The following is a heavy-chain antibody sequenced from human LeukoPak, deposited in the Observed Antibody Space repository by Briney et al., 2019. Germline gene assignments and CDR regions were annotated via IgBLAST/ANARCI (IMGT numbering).Heavy chain of an antibody. D-gene: IGHD2-2*01. J-gene: IGHJ4*02. CDR3: ASLYCSSTSCYQTFDY. CDR1: TYSISSGYF. Sequence: SETLSLTCTVSTYSISSGYFWGWIRQPPGKGLEWIGSIYHSGNTYYNPSLKSRVTISGDTSKNQFSLKLSSVTAADTAVYYCASLYCSSTSCYQTFDYWGQGTLVTVSS. V-gene: IGHV4-38-2*02. CDR2: IYHSGNT.